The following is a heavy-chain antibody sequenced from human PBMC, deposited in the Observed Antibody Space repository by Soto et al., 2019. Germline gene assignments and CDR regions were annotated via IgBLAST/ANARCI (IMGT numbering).Heavy chain of an antibody. CDR1: GFTFSDYY. CDR3: ARENDFWSGYFRGFDP. D-gene: IGHD3-3*01. V-gene: IGHV3-11*01. J-gene: IGHJ5*02. Sequence: PGGSLRLSCAASGFTFSDYYMSWILQAPGRGLEWVSYISSSGSTIYYADSVKGRFTISRDNAKNSLYLQMNSLRAEDTAVYYCARENDFWSGYFRGFDPWGQGTLVTVSS. CDR2: ISSSGSTI.